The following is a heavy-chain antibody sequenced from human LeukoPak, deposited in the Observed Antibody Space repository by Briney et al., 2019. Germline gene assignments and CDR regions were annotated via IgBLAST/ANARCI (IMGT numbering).Heavy chain of an antibody. Sequence: SETLSLTCTVSGGSISSSSYYWGWIRQPPGKGLEWIGSIYYSGSTYYNPSLKSRVTISVDTSKNQFSLKLSSVTAADTAVYYCARGPEAIGYWGQGTLVTVSS. CDR2: IYYSGST. V-gene: IGHV4-39*01. J-gene: IGHJ4*02. D-gene: IGHD1-14*01. CDR1: GGSISSSSYY. CDR3: ARGPEAIGY.